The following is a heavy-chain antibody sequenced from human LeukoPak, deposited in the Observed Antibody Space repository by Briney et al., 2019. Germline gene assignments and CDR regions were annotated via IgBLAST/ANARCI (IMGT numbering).Heavy chain of an antibody. CDR3: ARAYHYGSRSYDY. CDR2: INHSGST. CDR1: GGSFSGYY. Sequence: PSETLSLTCAVYGGSFSGYYWSWIRQPPGKGLEWIGEINHSGSTNYNPSLKSRVTISVDTSKNQFSLKLSSVTAADPAVYYCARAYHYGSRSYDYWGQGTLATVS. V-gene: IGHV4-34*01. J-gene: IGHJ4*02. D-gene: IGHD3-10*01.